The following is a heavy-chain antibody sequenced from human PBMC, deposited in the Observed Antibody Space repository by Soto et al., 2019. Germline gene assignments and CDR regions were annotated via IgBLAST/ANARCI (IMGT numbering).Heavy chain of an antibody. J-gene: IGHJ6*02. V-gene: IGHV4-39*01. Sequence: SETLSLTCTVSGGSISSSSYYWGWIRQPPGKGLEWIGSIYYSGSTYYNPSLKSRVTISVDTSKNQFSLKLSSVTTADTAVYYCARQLVSRYCSGGSCYSNYYYGMDVWGQGTTVTVSS. CDR3: ARQLVSRYCSGGSCYSNYYYGMDV. CDR2: IYYSGST. D-gene: IGHD2-15*01. CDR1: GGSISSSSYY.